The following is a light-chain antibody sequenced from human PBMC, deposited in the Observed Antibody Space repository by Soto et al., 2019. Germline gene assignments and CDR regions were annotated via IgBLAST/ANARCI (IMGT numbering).Light chain of an antibody. Sequence: EIVLTQSPGTLSLSPGERATLSCRASQSVSGRYLAWYQQKPGQAPRLLIYDTSTRATGIPDRFSGSGSGTDSTLTISWLEAEDFAVYYCQQYGGSPRTFGQGTKVE. CDR3: QQYGGSPRT. J-gene: IGKJ1*01. CDR2: DTS. CDR1: QSVSGRY. V-gene: IGKV3-20*01.